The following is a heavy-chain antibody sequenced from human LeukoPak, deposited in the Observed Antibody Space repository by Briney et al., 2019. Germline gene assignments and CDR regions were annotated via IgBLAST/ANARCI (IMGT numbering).Heavy chain of an antibody. D-gene: IGHD3-3*01. CDR1: GYPININYS. CDR3: ARVPGVYFDFSIGFGSGWFDP. J-gene: IGHJ5*02. CDR2: ISPKGIT. Sequence: SETLSLTCFVSGYPININYSWGWIRQSPGKGLEWIGVISPKGITYYNPSLRGRVSISPDTSKNQFSLRLSSMTATDTAMYYCARVPGVYFDFSIGFGSGWFDPWGQGILVTVSS. V-gene: IGHV4-38-2*02.